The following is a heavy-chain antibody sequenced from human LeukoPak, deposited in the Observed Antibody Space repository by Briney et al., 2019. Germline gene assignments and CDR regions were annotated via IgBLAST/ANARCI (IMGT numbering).Heavy chain of an antibody. Sequence: SVKVSCKASGGTFSSYAVSWVRQAPGQGLEWMGGIIPIFGTANYAQKFQGRVTITTDESTSTAYMELSSLRSEDTAVYYCARAVGATTSFDYWGQGTLVTVSS. D-gene: IGHD1-26*01. J-gene: IGHJ4*02. CDR2: IIPIFGTA. V-gene: IGHV1-69*05. CDR3: ARAVGATTSFDY. CDR1: GGTFSSYA.